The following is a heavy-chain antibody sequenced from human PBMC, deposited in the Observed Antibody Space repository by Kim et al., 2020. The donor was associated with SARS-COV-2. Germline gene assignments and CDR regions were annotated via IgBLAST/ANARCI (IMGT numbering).Heavy chain of an antibody. V-gene: IGHV3-48*03. D-gene: IGHD4-17*01. CDR3: ARSPYGDYDY. Sequence: GGSLRLSCAASGFTFSSYEMNWVRQAPGKGLEWVSYISSSGSTIYYADSVKGRFTISRDNAKNSLYLQMNSLRAEDTAVYYCARSPYGDYDYWGQGTLVTVSS. CDR2: ISSSGSTI. CDR1: GFTFSSYE. J-gene: IGHJ4*02.